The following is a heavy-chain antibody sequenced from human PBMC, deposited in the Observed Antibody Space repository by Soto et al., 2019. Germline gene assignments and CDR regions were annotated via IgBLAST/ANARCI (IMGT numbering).Heavy chain of an antibody. V-gene: IGHV3-48*03. J-gene: IGHJ4*02. CDR2: ISSSGSTI. CDR1: GFTFSSYE. D-gene: IGHD6-13*01. Sequence: GGSLRLSCAASGFTFSSYEMNWVRQAPGKGLEWVSYISSSGSTIYYADSVKGRFTISRDNAKNSLYLQMNSLRAEDTAVYYCARTRPDLTNSSARTRTYFDYWGQGTLVTVSS. CDR3: ARTRPDLTNSSARTRTYFDY.